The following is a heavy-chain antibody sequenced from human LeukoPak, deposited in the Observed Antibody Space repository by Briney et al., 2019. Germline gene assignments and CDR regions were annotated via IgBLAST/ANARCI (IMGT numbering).Heavy chain of an antibody. V-gene: IGHV1-69*04. Sequence: ASVKVSCKASGGTSSSYAISWVRQAPGQGLEWMGRIIPILGIANYAQKFQGRVTVTADKSTSTAYMELSSLRSEDTAVYYCASALRYSGYDYDYWGQGTLVTVSS. J-gene: IGHJ4*02. D-gene: IGHD5-12*01. CDR1: GGTSSSYA. CDR3: ASALRYSGYDYDY. CDR2: IIPILGIA.